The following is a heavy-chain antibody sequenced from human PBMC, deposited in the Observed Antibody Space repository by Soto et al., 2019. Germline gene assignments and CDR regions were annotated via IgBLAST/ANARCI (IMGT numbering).Heavy chain of an antibody. CDR1: GFTFSTHA. Sequence: GGSLRLSCAASGFTFSTHAMTWVRQAPGKGLEWVSAISGRSGDTYHADSVKGRFTISRDNSKNTVDLQMNSLRAEDTAIYYCARDSSAWPNYFDSWGQGILVTVSS. CDR2: ISGRSGDT. J-gene: IGHJ4*02. V-gene: IGHV3-23*01. D-gene: IGHD6-19*01. CDR3: ARDSSAWPNYFDS.